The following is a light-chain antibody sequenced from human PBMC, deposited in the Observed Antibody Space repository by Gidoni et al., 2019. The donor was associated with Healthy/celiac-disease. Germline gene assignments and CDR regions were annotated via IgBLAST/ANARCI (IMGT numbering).Light chain of an antibody. V-gene: IGKV3-15*01. CDR1: QGVSSN. CDR2: GAS. J-gene: IGKJ4*01. Sequence: ELVMTQSPATLSVSPGERATLSCRASQGVSSNLAWYQQKPGQAPRLLIYGASTRATGIPARFSGSGSGTEFTLTISSLQSEDFAVYYCQQYNNSPLTFGGGTKVEIK. CDR3: QQYNNSPLT.